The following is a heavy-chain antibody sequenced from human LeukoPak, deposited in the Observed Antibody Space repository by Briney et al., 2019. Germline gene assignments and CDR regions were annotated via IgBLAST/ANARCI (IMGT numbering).Heavy chain of an antibody. CDR2: ISAYNGNT. CDR3: ARVYYYDGSGYGYYFDY. D-gene: IGHD3-22*01. CDR1: GYTFTSYG. V-gene: IGHV1-18*01. J-gene: IGHJ4*02. Sequence: ASVKVSCKASGYTFTSYGISWVRQAPGQGLEWMGWISAYNGNTNYAQKLQGRVTMTTDTSTSTAYMALRSLRSDDTAVYYCARVYYYDGSGYGYYFDYWGQGTLVTVSS.